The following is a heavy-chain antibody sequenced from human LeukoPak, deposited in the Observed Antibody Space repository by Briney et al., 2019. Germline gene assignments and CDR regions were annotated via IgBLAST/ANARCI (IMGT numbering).Heavy chain of an antibody. CDR2: IWYDGSNK. J-gene: IGHJ5*02. CDR1: GFTFSNYG. V-gene: IGHV3-33*01. D-gene: IGHD1-7*01. CDR3: ARELPPVVNYRFDH. Sequence: GRSLRLSCAASGFTFSNYGMHWVRQAPGKGLEWVAVIWYDGSNKYCADSVKGRFAISRDNSKNTLYLQINSLRAEDTAMHYCARELPPVVNYRFDHWGQGTLVTVSS.